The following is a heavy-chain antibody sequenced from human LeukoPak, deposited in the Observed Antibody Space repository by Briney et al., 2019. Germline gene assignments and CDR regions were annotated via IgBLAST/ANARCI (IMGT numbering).Heavy chain of an antibody. J-gene: IGHJ4*02. CDR3: AKSAYYYDSTPVGYFDY. V-gene: IGHV4-39*07. CDR1: GGSISSSSYY. CDR2: IYYSGST. Sequence: SETLSLTCTVPGGSISSSSYYWGWIRQPPGKGLEWIGSIYYSGSTYYNPSLKSRVTISVDTSRNQFSLKLSSVTAADTAVYYCAKSAYYYDSTPVGYFDYCGQGTLVTVSS. D-gene: IGHD3-22*01.